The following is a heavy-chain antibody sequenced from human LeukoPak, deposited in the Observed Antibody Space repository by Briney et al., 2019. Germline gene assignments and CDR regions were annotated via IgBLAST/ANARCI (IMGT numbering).Heavy chain of an antibody. CDR3: ARFGVAPADY. CDR1: GGSFSGYY. CDR2: INHSGNA. D-gene: IGHD3-3*01. J-gene: IGHJ4*02. V-gene: IGHV4-34*01. Sequence: SETLSLTCAVSGGSFSGYYWTWIRQPPGKGLEWIGEINHSGNANYNPSLKSRVTISLDMSENHFSLKLTSVTAADTAVYYCARFGVAPADYWGQGTLVTVSS.